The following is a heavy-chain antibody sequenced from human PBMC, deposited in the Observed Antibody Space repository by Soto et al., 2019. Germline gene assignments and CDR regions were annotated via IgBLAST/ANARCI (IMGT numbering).Heavy chain of an antibody. J-gene: IGHJ4*02. CDR3: ARRIVSTETFDY. Sequence: PSVPHSLTCSVSEGTLVGYCGSWIRQPPGKGLEWIGFVYYTGIARYNPSLKSRVTISVDTSKNQFSLKLTSVTAADTAIYYCARRIVSTETFDYWGQGTLVTVS. CDR1: EGTLVGYC. V-gene: IGHV4-59*08. CDR2: VYYTGIA. D-gene: IGHD5-12*01.